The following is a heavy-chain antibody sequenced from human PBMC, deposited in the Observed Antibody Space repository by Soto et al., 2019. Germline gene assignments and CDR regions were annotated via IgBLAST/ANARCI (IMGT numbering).Heavy chain of an antibody. CDR2: IIPIFGTA. V-gene: IGHV1-69*13. Sequence: SVKVSCKASGGTFSSYAISWVRQAPGQGLEWMGGIIPIFGTANYAQKFQGRVTITADESTSTAYMELSSLRSEDTAVYYCARHDSSGYYQQYFDYWGQGTLVTVSS. D-gene: IGHD3-22*01. CDR3: ARHDSSGYYQQYFDY. CDR1: GGTFSSYA. J-gene: IGHJ4*02.